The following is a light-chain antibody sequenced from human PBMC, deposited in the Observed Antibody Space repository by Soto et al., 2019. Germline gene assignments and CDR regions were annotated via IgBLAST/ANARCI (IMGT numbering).Light chain of an antibody. CDR3: QQYNTSPRT. J-gene: IGKJ1*01. Sequence: ETVMTQSPATLSVSPGERATLSCRASQSVSSKLAWYQQKPGQAPRLLIYGASTRATGIPARFSGSGSGTEFTLTISSLQSEDFAVYYCQQYNTSPRTFGQGNKVEIK. V-gene: IGKV3-15*01. CDR2: GAS. CDR1: QSVSSK.